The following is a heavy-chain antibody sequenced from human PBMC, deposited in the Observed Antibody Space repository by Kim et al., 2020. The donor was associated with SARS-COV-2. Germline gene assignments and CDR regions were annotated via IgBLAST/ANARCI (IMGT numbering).Heavy chain of an antibody. J-gene: IGHJ3*02. Sequence: GGSLRLSCAASGFTFDDYGMSWVRQAPGKGLEWVSGINWNGGSTGYADSVKGRFTISRDNAKNSLYLQMNSLRAEDTALYYCARVLHHGIAATGWGAFDIWGQGTMVTVSS. D-gene: IGHD6-13*01. V-gene: IGHV3-20*04. CDR3: ARVLHHGIAATGWGAFDI. CDR1: GFTFDDYG. CDR2: INWNGGST.